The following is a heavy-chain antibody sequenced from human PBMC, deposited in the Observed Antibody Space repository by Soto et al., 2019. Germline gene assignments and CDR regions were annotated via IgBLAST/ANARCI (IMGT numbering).Heavy chain of an antibody. CDR1: GGSISSGGYF. V-gene: IGHV4-31*03. Sequence: QVQLQESGPGLVKPSQTLSLTCTVSGGSISSGGYFWSWVRQHPGKGLEWIGNIYYSGSTYYNPSLKSRVTISVDTSKNQFSLKLSSVTAADTAVYYCARFAKEENPKVGSWYYFDYWGQGTRVTVSS. CDR3: ARFAKEENPKVGSWYYFDY. J-gene: IGHJ4*02. CDR2: IYYSGST. D-gene: IGHD6-13*01.